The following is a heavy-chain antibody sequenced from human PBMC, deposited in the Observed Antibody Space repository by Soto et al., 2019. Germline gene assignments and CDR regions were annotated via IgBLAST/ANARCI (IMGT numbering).Heavy chain of an antibody. V-gene: IGHV1-69*08. CDR2: IIPILGIA. J-gene: IGHJ6*02. D-gene: IGHD2-15*01. Sequence: QVQLVQSGAEVKKPGSSVKVSCKASGGTFSSYTISWVRQAPGQGLEWMGRIIPILGIANYAQKFQGRVTITADKYTSTGYRELGRLRAEDTAVYYCARDAWGYCSGGSCYRSGMDVWGQGTTVTVSS. CDR3: ARDAWGYCSGGSCYRSGMDV. CDR1: GGTFSSYT.